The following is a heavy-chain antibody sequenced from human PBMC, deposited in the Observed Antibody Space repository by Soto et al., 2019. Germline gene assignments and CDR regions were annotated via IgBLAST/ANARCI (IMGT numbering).Heavy chain of an antibody. J-gene: IGHJ3*02. CDR1: GYTFTGYY. CDR2: INPNSGGT. D-gene: IGHD5-18*01. CDR3: ARAEYSNDAFDI. Sequence: ASVKVSCKASGYTFTGYYMHWVRQAPGQGLELMGWINPNSGGTNYAQKFQGRVTMTRDTSISTAYMELTSLRSDDTAVYYCARAEYSNDAFDIWGQGTMVTVSS. V-gene: IGHV1-2*02.